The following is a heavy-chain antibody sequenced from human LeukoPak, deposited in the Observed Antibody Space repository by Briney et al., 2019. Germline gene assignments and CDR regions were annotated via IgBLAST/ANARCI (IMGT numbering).Heavy chain of an antibody. CDR3: TRAAVPGTVDY. CDR1: GYSISSGYY. V-gene: IGHV4-38-2*01. CDR2: IYHSEST. D-gene: IGHD6-19*01. Sequence: SETLSLTCAVSGYSISSGYYWGWIRQPPGKGPEWIGSIYHSESTYYNPSLKSRVTISVDTSKNQFSLKLTSVTATDTAVYYCTRAAVPGTVDYWGQGTLVTVSS. J-gene: IGHJ4*02.